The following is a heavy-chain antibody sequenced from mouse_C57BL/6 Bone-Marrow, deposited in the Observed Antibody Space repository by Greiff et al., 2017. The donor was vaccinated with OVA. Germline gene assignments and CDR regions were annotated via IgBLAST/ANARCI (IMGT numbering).Heavy chain of an antibody. CDR2: IDPSDSYT. CDR1: GYTFTSYW. J-gene: IGHJ3*01. V-gene: IGHV1-50*01. D-gene: IGHD2-3*01. CDR3: ARDDGYAWFAY. Sequence: QVQLQQPGAELVKPGASVKLSCKASGYTFTSYWMQWVKQRPGQGLEWIGEIDPSDSYTNYNQKFKGKATLTVDTSSSTAYMQLSSLTSEDSAVYYCARDDGYAWFAYWGQGTLVTVSA.